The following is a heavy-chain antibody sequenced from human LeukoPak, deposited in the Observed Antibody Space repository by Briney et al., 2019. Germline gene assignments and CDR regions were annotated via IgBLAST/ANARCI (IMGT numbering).Heavy chain of an antibody. CDR1: GGSISSSSYS. CDR2: IYYSGST. D-gene: IGHD6-19*01. Sequence: PSETLSLTCTVSGGSISSSSYSWGWIRQPPGKGLEWIGSIYYSGSTYYNPSLKSRVTISVDTSKNQFSLKLSSVTAADTAVYYCARDASGWSRDYWGQGTLVTVSS. CDR3: ARDASGWSRDY. J-gene: IGHJ4*02. V-gene: IGHV4-39*02.